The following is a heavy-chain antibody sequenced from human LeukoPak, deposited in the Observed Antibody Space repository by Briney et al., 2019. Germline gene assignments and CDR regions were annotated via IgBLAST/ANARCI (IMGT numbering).Heavy chain of an antibody. D-gene: IGHD6-6*01. CDR1: GFTFSSYW. J-gene: IGHJ4*02. V-gene: IGHV3-74*01. Sequence: GGSLRLSCAASGFTFSSYWMHWVRHAPGKGLGWVSRINSDGSSTSYADSVRGRFSISRDNAKNTLYLQMNSLRAEDTAVYYCARGLSGYASSLGYWGQGTLVTVSA. CDR3: ARGLSGYASSLGY. CDR2: INSDGSST.